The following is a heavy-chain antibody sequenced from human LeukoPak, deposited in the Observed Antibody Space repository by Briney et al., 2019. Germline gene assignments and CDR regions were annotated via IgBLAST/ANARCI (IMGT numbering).Heavy chain of an antibody. J-gene: IGHJ3*02. V-gene: IGHV3-30-3*01. D-gene: IGHD6-19*01. CDR1: GFTFSSYA. CDR3: ARDGRAVAGNGGVDAFDI. Sequence: GGSLRLSCAASGFTFSSYAIHWVRQAPGKGLEWVAVISYDGSNKYYADSVKGRFTISRDNSKNTLYLQMDSVRAEDTAVYYCARDGRAVAGNGGVDAFDIWGQGTMVTVSS. CDR2: ISYDGSNK.